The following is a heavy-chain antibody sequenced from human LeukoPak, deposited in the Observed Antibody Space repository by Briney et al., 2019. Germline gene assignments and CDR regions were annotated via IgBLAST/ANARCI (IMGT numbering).Heavy chain of an antibody. Sequence: GGSLRLSLAGSGFSFTTYWMTWVPQAPGKGLEWVANIKQDGSEKNYVDSVKGRFTISRDNAKKSLYLQMNSLRVEDTAVYFCARDGRRWLQSYYFDYWGRGNLVIVSS. V-gene: IGHV3-7*01. CDR1: GFSFTTYW. CDR2: IKQDGSEK. J-gene: IGHJ4*02. CDR3: ARDGRRWLQSYYFDY. D-gene: IGHD5-24*01.